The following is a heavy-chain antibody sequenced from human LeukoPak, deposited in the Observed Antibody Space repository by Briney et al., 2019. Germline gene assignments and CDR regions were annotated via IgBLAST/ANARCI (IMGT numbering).Heavy chain of an antibody. V-gene: IGHV4-4*07. Sequence: SETLSLTCTVSGGSISSYYRSWIRQPAGKGLEWIGRIYTSGSTNYNPSLKSRVTMSVDTSKNQFSLKLSSVTAADTAVYYCAREDHSSSSFDYWGQGTLVTVSS. CDR1: GGSISSYY. D-gene: IGHD6-6*01. CDR3: AREDHSSSSFDY. J-gene: IGHJ4*02. CDR2: IYTSGST.